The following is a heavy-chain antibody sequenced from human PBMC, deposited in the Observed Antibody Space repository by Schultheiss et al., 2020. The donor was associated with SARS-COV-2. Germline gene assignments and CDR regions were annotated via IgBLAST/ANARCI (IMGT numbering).Heavy chain of an antibody. Sequence: GGSLRLSCAASGFTFSSYAMHWVRQAPGKGLEWVAVISYDGSDKYYADSVKGRFTISRDNAKNSLYLQMNSLRDEDTAVYYCAKDLATTVTPGDYWGQGTLVTVSS. J-gene: IGHJ4*02. CDR2: ISYDGSDK. V-gene: IGHV3-30*04. CDR1: GFTFSSYA. CDR3: AKDLATTVTPGDY. D-gene: IGHD4-17*01.